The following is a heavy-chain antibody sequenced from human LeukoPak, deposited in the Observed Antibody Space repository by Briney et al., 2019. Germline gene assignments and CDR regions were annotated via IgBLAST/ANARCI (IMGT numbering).Heavy chain of an antibody. J-gene: IGHJ4*02. D-gene: IGHD3-3*01. CDR1: GFTFSSYS. V-gene: IGHV3-48*02. CDR3: ARDRGYDFWSGYYGFDY. Sequence: GGSLRLSCAASGFTFSSYSMNWVRQAPGKGLKWVSYISSSSSTIYYADSVKGRFTISRDNAKNSLYLQMNSLRDEDTAVYYCARDRGYDFWSGYYGFDYWGQGTLVTVSS. CDR2: ISSSSSTI.